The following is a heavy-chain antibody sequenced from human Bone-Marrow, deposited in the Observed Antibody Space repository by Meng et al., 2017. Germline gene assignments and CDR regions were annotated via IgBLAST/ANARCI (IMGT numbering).Heavy chain of an antibody. Sequence: VELGHAGMGLKKPGAPGKVSCKALGYPFATYAISWVRQAPGQGLEWMGWVSVYNTNYAQKFQGRVTLTTDTSTSTVYMELRSLTSDDTAVYYCARSCDRSGNRCYSDYWGQGTLVTVSS. CDR2: VSVYNT. V-gene: IGHV1-18*01. D-gene: IGHD2-15*01. J-gene: IGHJ4*02. CDR3: ARSCDRSGNRCYSDY. CDR1: GYPFATYA.